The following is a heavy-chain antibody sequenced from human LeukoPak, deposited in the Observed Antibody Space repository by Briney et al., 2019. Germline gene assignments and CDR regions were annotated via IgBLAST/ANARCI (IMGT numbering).Heavy chain of an antibody. CDR2: IIPIFGTA. V-gene: IGHV1-69*05. D-gene: IGHD3-3*01. J-gene: IGHJ3*02. CDR1: GGTFSSYA. Sequence: SVKVSCKASGGTFSSYAISWVRQAPGQGLEWMGRIIPIFGTANYAQKFQGRVTITTDESTSTAYMELSSLRSEDTAVYYCARDRFSRIYDFWSGYTWDIWGQGTMDTVSS. CDR3: ARDRFSRIYDFWSGYTWDI.